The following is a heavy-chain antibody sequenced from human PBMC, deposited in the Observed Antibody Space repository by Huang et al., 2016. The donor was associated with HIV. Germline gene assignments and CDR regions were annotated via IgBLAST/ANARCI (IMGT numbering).Heavy chain of an antibody. CDR2: RSYDGRNK. CDR1: GFTFSSYV. Sequence: QVQLVESGGGVVQPGRSLRLSCAASGFTFSSYVMHWVRQAPGKVLEWVAVRSYDGRNKYYADSVKGRFTISRDNSKNTLYLQMNSLRAEDTAVYYCARDRGSSWYLVGFALDYWGQGTLVTVSS. J-gene: IGHJ4*02. CDR3: ARDRGSSWYLVGFALDY. D-gene: IGHD6-13*01. V-gene: IGHV3-30*04.